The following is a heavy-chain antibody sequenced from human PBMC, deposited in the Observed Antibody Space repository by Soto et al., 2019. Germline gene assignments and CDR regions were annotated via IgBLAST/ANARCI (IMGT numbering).Heavy chain of an antibody. CDR3: ARHINYDSGGYQCDFDY. D-gene: IGHD3-22*01. V-gene: IGHV4-59*08. CDR2: IYHSGNT. J-gene: IGHJ4*02. Sequence: QVQLQESGPGLVKPSETLSLSCTVSGGSINSNYWSWIRQPPGKGLEWIGYIYHSGNTNYNPSLKRLVTLSIATSKHHLPRQLSSVTAADTAVYYCARHINYDSGGYQCDFDYWGQGTLVTVSS. CDR1: GGSINSNY.